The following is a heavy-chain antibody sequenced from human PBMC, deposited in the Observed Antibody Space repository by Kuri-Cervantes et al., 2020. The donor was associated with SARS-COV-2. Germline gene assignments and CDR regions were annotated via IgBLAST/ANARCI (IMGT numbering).Heavy chain of an antibody. J-gene: IGHJ6*03. Sequence: ASVKVSCKASGYTFTGYYMHWVRQAPGQGLEWMGWINPNSGGTNYAQKFQGRVTMTRDTSISTAYMELSSLRAEDTAVYYCAKAGENYYYYYMDVWGKGTTVTVSS. D-gene: IGHD3-16*01. CDR3: AKAGENYYYYYMDV. CDR1: GYTFTGYY. CDR2: INPNSGGT. V-gene: IGHV1-2*02.